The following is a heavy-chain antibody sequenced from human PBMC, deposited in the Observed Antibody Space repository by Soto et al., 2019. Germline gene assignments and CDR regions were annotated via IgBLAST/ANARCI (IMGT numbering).Heavy chain of an antibody. D-gene: IGHD6-19*01. V-gene: IGHV1-46*03. CDR2: INPSGGST. CDR3: ARGISSGWRGGGFDY. J-gene: IGHJ4*02. CDR1: GGTFSSYT. Sequence: ASVKVSCKASGGTFSSYTISWVRQAPGQGLEWMGIINPSGGSTSYAQKFQGRVTMTRDTSTSTVYMELSSLRSEDTAVYYCARGISSGWRGGGFDYWGQGTLVNVSS.